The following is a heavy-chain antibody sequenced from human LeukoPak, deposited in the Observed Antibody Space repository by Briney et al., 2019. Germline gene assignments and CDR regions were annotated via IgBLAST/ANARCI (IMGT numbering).Heavy chain of an antibody. CDR3: ARDQSRGDFPYYFDY. V-gene: IGHV1-18*01. CDR1: GYTFTSYG. D-gene: IGHD2-21*02. CDR2: ISAYNGNT. Sequence: ASVKVSCKASGYTFTSYGISWVRQAPGQGLEWMGWISAYNGNTNYAQKLQGRVTMTTDTSTSTAYMELRSLRSDDTAVYYCARDQSRGDFPYYFDYWGQGTLVTVSS. J-gene: IGHJ4*02.